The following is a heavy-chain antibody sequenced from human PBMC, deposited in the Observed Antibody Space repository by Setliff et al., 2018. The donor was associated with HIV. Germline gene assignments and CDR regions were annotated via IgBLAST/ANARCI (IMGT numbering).Heavy chain of an antibody. CDR1: GGSFIGSSFQ. CDR2: IAYSGTTMYT. Sequence: PSETLSLTCTVSGGSFIGSSFQSTWIRQTPGKGLEWIADIAYSGTTMYTNYNPSLESRVIISEDTSGDQFFLKLTSVTADDTGIYYCARGPPFAYWGQGLRVTV. V-gene: IGHV4-39*07. J-gene: IGHJ4*02. CDR3: ARGPPFAY.